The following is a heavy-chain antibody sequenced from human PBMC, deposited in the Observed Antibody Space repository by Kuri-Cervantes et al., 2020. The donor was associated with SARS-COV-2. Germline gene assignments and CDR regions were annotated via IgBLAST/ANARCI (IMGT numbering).Heavy chain of an antibody. J-gene: IGHJ4*02. Sequence: GGSLRLSCAASGFTFKEYWMSWVRQAPGKGLEWVANIKEDGSDKYYVDSVKGRFTISRDNAKNSLFLQMNSLRAEDRAVYYCARDVGYCTNDVCQSRDFDYWGQGTLVTVSS. CDR3: ARDVGYCTNDVCQSRDFDY. V-gene: IGHV3-7*01. D-gene: IGHD2-8*01. CDR2: IKEDGSDK. CDR1: GFTFKEYW.